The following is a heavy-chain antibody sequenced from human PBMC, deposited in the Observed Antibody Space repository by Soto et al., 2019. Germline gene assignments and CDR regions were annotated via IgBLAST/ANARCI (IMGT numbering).Heavy chain of an antibody. Sequence: SVKVSCKASGGTFSSYAISWVRQAPGQGLEWMGGIIPIFGTANYAQKFQGRVTITADKSTSTAYMELSSLRSEDTAVYYCARSGGLLSPLSYYYGVDVWGQGTTVTVSS. J-gene: IGHJ6*02. CDR2: IIPIFGTA. V-gene: IGHV1-69*06. D-gene: IGHD2-8*02. CDR1: GGTFSSYA. CDR3: ARSGGLLSPLSYYYGVDV.